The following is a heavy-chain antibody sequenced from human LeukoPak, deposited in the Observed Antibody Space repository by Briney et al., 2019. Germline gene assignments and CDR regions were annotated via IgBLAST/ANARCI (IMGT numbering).Heavy chain of an antibody. V-gene: IGHV3-48*03. Sequence: GGSLRLSCGASGFTFSSYEMNWVCQAPGKGLEWVSYISSTGSTIYYADSVKGRFTISRDNAKNSLYLQMNSLRAEDTAVYYCARDRGYSSSWRLYFDYWGQGTLVTVSS. CDR3: ARDRGYSSSWRLYFDY. D-gene: IGHD6-13*01. CDR2: ISSTGSTI. J-gene: IGHJ4*02. CDR1: GFTFSSYE.